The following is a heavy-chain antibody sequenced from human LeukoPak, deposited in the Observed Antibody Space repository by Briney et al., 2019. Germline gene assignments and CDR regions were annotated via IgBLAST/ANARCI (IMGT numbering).Heavy chain of an antibody. CDR2: IIPIFGTA. V-gene: IGHV1-69*13. CDR1: GGTFSSYA. D-gene: IGHD1-26*01. Sequence: SVNVSCKASGGTFSSYAISWVRQAPGQGLEWMGGIIPIFGTANYAQKFQGRVTITADESTSTAYMELSSLRSEDTAVYYCARVGATQYYFDYWGQGTLVTVSS. J-gene: IGHJ4*02. CDR3: ARVGATQYYFDY.